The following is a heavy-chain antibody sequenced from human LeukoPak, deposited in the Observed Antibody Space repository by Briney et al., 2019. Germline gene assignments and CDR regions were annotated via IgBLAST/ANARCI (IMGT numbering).Heavy chain of an antibody. CDR2: MNPNSGNT. CDR3: ARVGKHAYYYYGMDV. Sequence: GASVKVSCKASGYTFTSYGINWVRQATGQGFEWMGWMNPNSGNTGYAQKFQGRVTMTRNTSISTAYMELSSLRSEDTAVYYCARVGKHAYYYYGMDVWGQGTTVTVSS. CDR1: GYTFTSYG. D-gene: IGHD1-14*01. J-gene: IGHJ6*02. V-gene: IGHV1-8*01.